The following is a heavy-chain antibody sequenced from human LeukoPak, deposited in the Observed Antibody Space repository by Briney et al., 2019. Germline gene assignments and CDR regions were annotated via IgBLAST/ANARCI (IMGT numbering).Heavy chain of an antibody. D-gene: IGHD6-19*01. CDR2: ISYDGSNK. J-gene: IGHJ3*02. CDR1: GFTFSYYG. V-gene: IGHV3-30*18. Sequence: GRTLRLSCAASGFTFSYYGLHWVRQGPGKGLEWVAVISYDGSNKYYADSVKGRFTISRDNSKNTLYLQMNSLRAEDTAVYYCAKQCGGSDWFDAFDIWGQGTMVTVSS. CDR3: AKQCGGSDWFDAFDI.